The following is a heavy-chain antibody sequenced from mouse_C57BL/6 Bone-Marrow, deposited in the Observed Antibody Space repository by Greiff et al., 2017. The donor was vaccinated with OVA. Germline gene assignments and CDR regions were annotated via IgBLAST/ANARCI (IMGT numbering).Heavy chain of an antibody. CDR1: GYTFTSSW. V-gene: IGHV1-59*01. CDR3: ARSGYGSSWFAY. CDR2: IDPSDSYT. J-gene: IGHJ3*01. D-gene: IGHD1-1*01. Sequence: QVQLQQPGAELVRPGTSVKLSCKASGYTFTSSWMHWVKQRPGHGLEWIGVIDPSDSYTNYNQKLKGKATLTVDTSSTTTYIQLNSLTSEDSAVYYCARSGYGSSWFAYWGQGTLVTVSA.